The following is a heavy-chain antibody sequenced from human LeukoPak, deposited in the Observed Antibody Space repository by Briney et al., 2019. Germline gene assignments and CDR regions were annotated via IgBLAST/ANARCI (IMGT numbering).Heavy chain of an antibody. CDR2: IYYSGST. CDR3: ARTTEAHSWRTRYYDYYMDV. J-gene: IGHJ6*03. V-gene: IGHV4-59*01. CDR1: GGSLSSYY. D-gene: IGHD6-13*01. Sequence: SETLSLTCTVSGGSLSSYYWSCIRQPPRKGLEWIGYIYYSGSTNYNPSLKSRVTISVDTSKNQFSLKLSSVTAADTAVYYCARTTEAHSWRTRYYDYYMDVWGKGTTVTVSS.